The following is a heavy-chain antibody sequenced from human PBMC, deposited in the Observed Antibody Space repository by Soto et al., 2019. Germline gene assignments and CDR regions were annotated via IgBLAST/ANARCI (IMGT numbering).Heavy chain of an antibody. CDR1: GGSVSDDY. CDR2: IYYTGST. D-gene: IGHD1-1*01. Sequence: PSETLSLTCAVSGGSVSDDYWSWFRQPPGKGLEWIGYIYYTGSTTYNPSLKSRLSISLETSKKKFSLRLTSVTAADTAVYYCARLATRYYFDYWGQGTLVTVSS. J-gene: IGHJ4*02. V-gene: IGHV4-59*08. CDR3: ARLATRYYFDY.